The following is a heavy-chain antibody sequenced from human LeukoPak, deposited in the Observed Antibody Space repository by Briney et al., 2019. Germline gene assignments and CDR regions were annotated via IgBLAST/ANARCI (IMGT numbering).Heavy chain of an antibody. CDR2: IKHDGSEK. J-gene: IGHJ3*02. D-gene: IGHD2-21*02. V-gene: IGHV3-7*01. CDR1: GFTFSSYW. Sequence: GGSLRLSCAASGFTFSSYWMSWVRQAPGKGLEWVANIKHDGSEKYYVDSVKGRFTISRDNAKNSLFLQMNSLRAEDTAVYYCARGVAMGVTYEAFDIWGQGTMVTVSS. CDR3: ARGVAMGVTYEAFDI.